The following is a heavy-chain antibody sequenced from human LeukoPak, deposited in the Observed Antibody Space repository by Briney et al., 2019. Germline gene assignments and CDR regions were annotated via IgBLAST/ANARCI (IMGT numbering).Heavy chain of an antibody. D-gene: IGHD2-2*01. CDR1: GGSFSGYY. V-gene: IGHV4-34*01. CDR3: ARARYCGSTSCYYAYYFDY. Sequence: TSETLSLTCAVYGGSFSGYYRSWIRQPPGKGLEWIGEINHSGSTNYNPSLKSRVTISVDTSKNQFSLKLSSVTAADTAVYYCARARYCGSTSCYYAYYFDYWGQGTLVTVSS. CDR2: INHSGST. J-gene: IGHJ4*02.